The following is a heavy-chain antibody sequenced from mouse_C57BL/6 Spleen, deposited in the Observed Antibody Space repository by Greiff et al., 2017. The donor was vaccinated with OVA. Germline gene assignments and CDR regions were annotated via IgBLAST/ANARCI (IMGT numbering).Heavy chain of an antibody. CDR3: ARGGYSNYWYFDV. J-gene: IGHJ1*03. D-gene: IGHD2-5*01. CDR1: GYTFTSYW. V-gene: IGHV1-55*01. Sequence: VQLQQPGAELVKPGASVKMSCKASGYTFTSYWITWVKQRPGQGLEWIGDIYPGSGSTNYNEKFKSKATLTVDTSASTAYMQLSSLTSEDSAVYYCARGGYSNYWYFDVWGTGTTVTVSS. CDR2: IYPGSGST.